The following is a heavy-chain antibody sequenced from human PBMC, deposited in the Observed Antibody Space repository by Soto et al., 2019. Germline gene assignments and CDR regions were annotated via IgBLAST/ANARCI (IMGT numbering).Heavy chain of an antibody. D-gene: IGHD3-9*01. CDR3: ARNSLTGYYNYYYSMDV. CDR1: GYSFSSYW. CDR2: IYPDDSGT. Sequence: HGESLKISCKSSGYSFSSYWIAWVRLMPGKGLEWMGSIYPDDSGTKYSPSFQGQVTISADKSISAAYLQWSSLKASDTAIYYCARNSLTGYYNYYYSMDVWGQGTTVTVSS. V-gene: IGHV5-51*01. J-gene: IGHJ6*02.